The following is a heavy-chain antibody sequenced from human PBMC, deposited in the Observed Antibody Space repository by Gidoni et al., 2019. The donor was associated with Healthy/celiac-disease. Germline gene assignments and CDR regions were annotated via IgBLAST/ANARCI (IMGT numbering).Heavy chain of an antibody. D-gene: IGHD2-2*03. V-gene: IGHV5-51*01. CDR3: ARRDGYCSSTSCSFYFQH. Sequence: EVQLVQSGAEVKKPGASLKISCKGSGYSLTSYWIGWVRQMPGKGLEWMGIIYPGDSDTRYSPSFQGQVTISADKSISTAYLQWSSLKASDTAMYYCARRDGYCSSTSCSFYFQHWGQGTLVTVPS. CDR1: GYSLTSYW. CDR2: IYPGDSDT. J-gene: IGHJ1*01.